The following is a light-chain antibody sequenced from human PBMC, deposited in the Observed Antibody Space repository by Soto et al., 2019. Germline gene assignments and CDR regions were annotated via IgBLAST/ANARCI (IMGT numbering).Light chain of an antibody. CDR2: GVS. CDR3: QKYGSSPFLYT. Sequence: EIVLTQSPHTLSLSPGERATLSCRASQSVDNNYLAWYQQKPGQAPRLLIYGVSTRAPGIPDRFSGSGSGKDFNLTISRLGAEDFAVYYCQKYGSSPFLYTFGQGTKLEI. V-gene: IGKV3-20*01. J-gene: IGKJ2*01. CDR1: QSVDNNY.